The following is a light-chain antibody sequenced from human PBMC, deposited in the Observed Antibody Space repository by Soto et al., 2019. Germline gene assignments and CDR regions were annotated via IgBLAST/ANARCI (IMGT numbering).Light chain of an antibody. CDR1: SSDVGTYNY. J-gene: IGLJ1*01. CDR2: EAS. V-gene: IGLV2-14*01. Sequence: QSVLTQPASVSGSPGQSITISCTGTSSDVGTYNYVSWYQQHPGKAPKLMIYEASNRPSGISNRFSGSKSGNTASLTISGLQAEDEAEYYCSSYRSSSTLDYVFGTAPKVNVL. CDR3: SSYRSSSTLDYV.